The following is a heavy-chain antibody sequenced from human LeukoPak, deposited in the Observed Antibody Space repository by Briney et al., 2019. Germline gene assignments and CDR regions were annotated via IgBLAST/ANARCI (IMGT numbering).Heavy chain of an antibody. CDR2: ISSSGSTI. CDR1: GFTFSSYE. Sequence: GGSLRLSCAASGFTFSSYEMNWVRQAPGKGLEWVSYISSSGSTIYYADSVKGRFTISRDNAKNSLYLQMNSLRAEDTAVYYCARDHYYDSSADYWGQGTLVTVSS. V-gene: IGHV3-48*03. J-gene: IGHJ4*02. D-gene: IGHD3-22*01. CDR3: ARDHYYDSSADY.